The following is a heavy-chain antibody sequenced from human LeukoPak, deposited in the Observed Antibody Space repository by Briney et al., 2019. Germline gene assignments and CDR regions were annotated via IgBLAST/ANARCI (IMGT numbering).Heavy chain of an antibody. D-gene: IGHD6-13*01. CDR3: AREPLVSSSWSDYFDY. Sequence: ASVKVSCKASGYTFTGYYMHWVRQAPGQGLEWMGRINPNSGGTNYAQKFQGRVTMTRDTSISTAYMDLSRLRSDDTAVYHCAREPLVSSSWSDYFDYWGQGTLVTVSS. CDR2: INPNSGGT. CDR1: GYTFTGYY. V-gene: IGHV1-2*06. J-gene: IGHJ4*02.